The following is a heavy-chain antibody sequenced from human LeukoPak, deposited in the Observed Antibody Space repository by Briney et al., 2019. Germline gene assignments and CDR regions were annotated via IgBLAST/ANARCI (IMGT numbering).Heavy chain of an antibody. Sequence: GGSLRLSCAASGFTFDDYGISRVRQAPGKGLEWVSGINWNGGSTGYADSVKGRFTISRDNAKNSLYLQMNSLRAEDTALYYCARGGKHYYFDYWGQGTLVTVSS. CDR3: ARGGKHYYFDY. CDR1: GFTFDDYG. D-gene: IGHD4-23*01. CDR2: INWNGGST. J-gene: IGHJ4*02. V-gene: IGHV3-20*04.